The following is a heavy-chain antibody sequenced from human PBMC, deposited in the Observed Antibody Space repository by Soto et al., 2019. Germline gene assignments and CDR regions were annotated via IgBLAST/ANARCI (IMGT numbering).Heavy chain of an antibody. Sequence: GGSLRLSCAASGFTVSSNYMSWVRQAPGKGLEWVSVIYSGGSTYYADSVKGRFTISRDNSKNTLYLQMNSLRAEDTAVYYCARGIPTVGYYDFWSGSGMDVWGQGTTVTVSS. J-gene: IGHJ6*02. D-gene: IGHD3-3*01. V-gene: IGHV3-53*01. CDR1: GFTVSSNY. CDR2: IYSGGST. CDR3: ARGIPTVGYYDFWSGSGMDV.